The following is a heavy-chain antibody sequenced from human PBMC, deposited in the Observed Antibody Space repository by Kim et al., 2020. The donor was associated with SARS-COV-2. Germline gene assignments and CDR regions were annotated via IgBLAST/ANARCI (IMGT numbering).Heavy chain of an antibody. CDR2: ISYDGSNK. V-gene: IGHV3-30*04. Sequence: GGSLRLSCAASGFTFSSYAMHWVRQAPGKGLEWVAVISYDGSNKYYADSVKGRFTISRDNSKNTLYLQMNSLRAEDTAVYYCAREGITFGGVIVALDYWG. J-gene: IGHJ4*01. CDR3: AREGITFGGVIVALDY. D-gene: IGHD3-16*02. CDR1: GFTFSSYA.